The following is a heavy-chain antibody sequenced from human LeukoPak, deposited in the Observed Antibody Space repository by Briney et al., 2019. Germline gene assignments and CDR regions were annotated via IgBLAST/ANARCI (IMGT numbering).Heavy chain of an antibody. CDR2: IDSSGGYM. CDR1: GFTFNTYS. CDR3: VKDFVVVPGLVNYFDY. V-gene: IGHV3-21*04. D-gene: IGHD2-2*01. Sequence: GGSLRLSCEASGFTFNTYSMNWARQAPGKGLEWVSSIDSSGGYMFYADSVKGRFIISRDNAKDSLYLQMNSLRVEDTAVYYCVKDFVVVPGLVNYFDYWGQGALVTVSS. J-gene: IGHJ4*02.